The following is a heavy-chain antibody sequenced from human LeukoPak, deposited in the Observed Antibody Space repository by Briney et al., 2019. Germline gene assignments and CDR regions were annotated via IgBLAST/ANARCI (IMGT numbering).Heavy chain of an antibody. D-gene: IGHD3-22*01. CDR2: IHPNTGGT. J-gene: IGHJ3*02. CDR3: ASEYKYDSSGANAFDI. Sequence: ASVKVSCKASGYTFTGHYIHWVRQAPGQGLEWMGWIHPNTGGTKYAQKFQGRVTMTRDTSSSTAYIELSSLRSADTAVYYCASEYKYDSSGANAFDIWGQGTMVTVSS. CDR1: GYTFTGHY. V-gene: IGHV1-2*02.